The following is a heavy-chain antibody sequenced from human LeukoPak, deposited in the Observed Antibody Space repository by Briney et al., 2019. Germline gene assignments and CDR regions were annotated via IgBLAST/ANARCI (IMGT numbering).Heavy chain of an antibody. V-gene: IGHV4-34*01. J-gene: IGHJ6*03. CDR1: GGSFSDYY. Sequence: PSETLSLTCAVYGGSFSDYYWSCIRQPPGKGLEWIGEINHSGSTNYNPSLKSRVTISVDTSKNQFSLKLSSVTAADTAVYYCARGRGYSSSSGYYYYMDVWGKGTTVTVSS. CDR3: ARGRGYSSSSGYYYYMDV. CDR2: INHSGST. D-gene: IGHD6-6*01.